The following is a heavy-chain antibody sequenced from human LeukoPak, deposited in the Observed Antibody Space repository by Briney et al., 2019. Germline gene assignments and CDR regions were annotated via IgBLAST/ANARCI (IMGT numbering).Heavy chain of an antibody. CDR2: IYYSGST. V-gene: IGHV4-59*01. CDR1: GGSISSYS. CDR3: ARGSRDFDY. Sequence: PSETLSLTCTVSGGSISSYSWSWIRQPPGKGLEWIGYIYYSGSTNYNPSLKSRVTISVDTSKNQFSLKLSSVTAADTAVYYCARGSRDFDYWGQGTLVTVSS. J-gene: IGHJ4*02.